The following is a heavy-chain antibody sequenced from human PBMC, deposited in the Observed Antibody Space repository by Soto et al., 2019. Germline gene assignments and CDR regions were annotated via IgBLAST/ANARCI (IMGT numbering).Heavy chain of an antibody. V-gene: IGHV1-69*13. CDR3: ARNEAVFGVVIPHYYYGMDV. J-gene: IGHJ6*02. CDR2: IIPIFGTA. D-gene: IGHD3-3*01. CDR1: GGTFSSYA. Sequence: SVKVSCKASGGTFSSYAISWVRQAPGQGLEWMGGIIPIFGTANYAQKFQGRVTITADESTSTAYMELSSLRSEDTAVYYCARNEAVFGVVIPHYYYGMDVWGQGTTVTVSS.